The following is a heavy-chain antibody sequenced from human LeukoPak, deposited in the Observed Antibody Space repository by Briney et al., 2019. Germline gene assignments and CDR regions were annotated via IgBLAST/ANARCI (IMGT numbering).Heavy chain of an antibody. Sequence: GGSLRLSCAASGFTFATYAMSWVRQAPGKGLAWVSGFSVGGRRTYYADSVKGRFTISRDNSKNTLYLQMNSLRAEDTALYYCAKEPLYYYDSSGYPRGAFDIWGQGTMVTVSS. CDR2: FSVGGRRT. D-gene: IGHD3-22*01. CDR1: GFTFATYA. J-gene: IGHJ3*02. V-gene: IGHV3-23*01. CDR3: AKEPLYYYDSSGYPRGAFDI.